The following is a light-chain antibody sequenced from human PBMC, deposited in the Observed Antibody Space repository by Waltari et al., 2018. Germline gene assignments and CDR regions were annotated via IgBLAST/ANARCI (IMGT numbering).Light chain of an antibody. J-gene: IGKJ1*01. CDR3: QQVNTYSWA. CDR1: LGISSY. V-gene: IGKV1-9*01. Sequence: DIHLTQSPSYLSASVGARVTITCRASLGISSYLAWYQQKPGKAPKPLIYAASTLQSGVPLRFSGSGSGTEFTLTISSLQPEDFATYYCQQVNTYSWAFGQGTKVEIK. CDR2: AAS.